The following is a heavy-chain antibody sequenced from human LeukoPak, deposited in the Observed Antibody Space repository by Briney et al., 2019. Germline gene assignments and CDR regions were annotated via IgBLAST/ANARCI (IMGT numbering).Heavy chain of an antibody. CDR2: ISYDGSNK. CDR1: GFTFSTYG. D-gene: IGHD3-10*01. CDR3: AKDMMVILLWFGELEE. V-gene: IGHV3-30*18. Sequence: PGRSLRLSCAASGFTFSTYGMHWVRQAPGKGLEWVAVISYDGSNKYYADSVKGRFTISRDNSKNTLYLQMNSLRAEDTAVYYCAKDMMVILLWFGELEEWGQGILVTVSS. J-gene: IGHJ4*02.